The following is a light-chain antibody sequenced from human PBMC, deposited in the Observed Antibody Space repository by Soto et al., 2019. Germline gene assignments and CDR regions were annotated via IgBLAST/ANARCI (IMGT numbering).Light chain of an antibody. Sequence: DIQMTQSPSSLSASVGDRVTITCQASQDISNYLNWYQQKPGKAPKLLIYDASNLETGVPSRVSGSGSGTAFTFTISSLQPEDIATYYCQQYDNLPLTFGGGTKVEIK. J-gene: IGKJ4*01. CDR1: QDISNY. CDR3: QQYDNLPLT. CDR2: DAS. V-gene: IGKV1-33*01.